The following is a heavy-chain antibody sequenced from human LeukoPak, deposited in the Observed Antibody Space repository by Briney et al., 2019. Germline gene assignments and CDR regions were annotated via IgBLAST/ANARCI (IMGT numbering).Heavy chain of an antibody. V-gene: IGHV4-38-2*02. CDR2: IHHGGST. J-gene: IGHJ4*02. D-gene: IGHD4-17*01. CDR1: SYYITSGHY. CDR3: ARHGADYGDYRRYFDY. Sequence: SETLSLTCTVSSYYITSGHYWGWIRQPPGKGLEWIANIHHGGSTYYNPSLKSRVTISVDTPKNQFSLKLNSVTAADAAVYYCARHGADYGDYRRYFDYWGQGTLVTVSS.